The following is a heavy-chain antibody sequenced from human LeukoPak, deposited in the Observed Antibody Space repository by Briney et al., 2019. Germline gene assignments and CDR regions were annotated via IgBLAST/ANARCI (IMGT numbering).Heavy chain of an antibody. CDR2: IYENGGTT. Sequence: GGSLRLSCVGPGFTFRSHAMSWVRQAPEKGLEFVSGIYENGGTTYYADSVKGRFTISRDNSKNTLYLQMDSLRGEDTAVYYCAKDFRIGYSAHFDYWGQGALVTVSS. CDR1: GFTFRSHA. CDR3: AKDFRIGYSAHFDY. J-gene: IGHJ4*02. D-gene: IGHD2-21*01. V-gene: IGHV3-23*01.